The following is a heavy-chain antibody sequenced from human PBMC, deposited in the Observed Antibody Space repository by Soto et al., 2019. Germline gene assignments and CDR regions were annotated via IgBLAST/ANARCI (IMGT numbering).Heavy chain of an antibody. Sequence: SETLSLTCTVSGGSISSYYWSWIRQPPGKGLEWIGYIYYSGSTNYNPSLKSRVTISVDTSKNQFSLKLSSVTAADTAVYYCARDRAYYDFWSGPVGYYGMDVWGQGTTVTVSS. J-gene: IGHJ6*02. CDR1: GGSISSYY. D-gene: IGHD3-3*01. CDR2: IYYSGST. V-gene: IGHV4-59*01. CDR3: ARDRAYYDFWSGPVGYYGMDV.